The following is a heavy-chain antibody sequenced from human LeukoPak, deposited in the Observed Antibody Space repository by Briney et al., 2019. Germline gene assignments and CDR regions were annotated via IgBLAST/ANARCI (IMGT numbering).Heavy chain of an antibody. D-gene: IGHD1-26*01. Sequence: GGSLRLSCAASGFIFSSHWMHWVRQAPWKGLVWVSRISDDGSNRNYADSVKGRFTISRDNAKNTLFLQMNSLRVEDTAVYYCARVIVGATGVDYWGQGTPVTVSS. V-gene: IGHV3-74*01. CDR2: ISDDGSNR. CDR1: GFIFSSHW. CDR3: ARVIVGATGVDY. J-gene: IGHJ4*02.